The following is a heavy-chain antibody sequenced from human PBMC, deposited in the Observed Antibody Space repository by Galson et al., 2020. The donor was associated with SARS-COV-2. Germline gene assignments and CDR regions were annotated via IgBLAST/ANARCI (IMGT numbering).Heavy chain of an antibody. J-gene: IGHJ4*02. V-gene: IGHV4-61*02. CDR1: GRSISSGDYY. CDR2: ISTIGST. Sequence: SETLSLTCTVSGRSISSGDYYWSWLRQPAGKGLEWIGRISTIGSTNYNPSLKSRVSISIDTSKNQFSLRLSSVTAADTAVYFCARDQDGDYPYYWGQGALVTVSS. CDR3: ARDQDGDYPYY. D-gene: IGHD4-17*01.